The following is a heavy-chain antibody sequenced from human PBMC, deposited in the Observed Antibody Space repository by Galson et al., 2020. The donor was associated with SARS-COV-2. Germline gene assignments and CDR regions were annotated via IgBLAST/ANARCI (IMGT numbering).Heavy chain of an antibody. Sequence: TGGSLRLSCAASGFTFSTYAMSWVRQAPGKGLEWLSTISGSGATTYYADSAKGRFTISKDNSKNTLHLQINSLRVEDTAVYYCVKSSERVSITVYVVSFPEHVDSWGPGTLVTVSS. CDR3: VKSSERVSITVYVVSFPEHVDS. V-gene: IGHV3-23*01. CDR2: ISGSGATT. D-gene: IGHD3-22*01. CDR1: GFTFSTYA. J-gene: IGHJ4*02.